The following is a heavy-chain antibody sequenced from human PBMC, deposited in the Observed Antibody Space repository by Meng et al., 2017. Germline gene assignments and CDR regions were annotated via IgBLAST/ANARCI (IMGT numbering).Heavy chain of an antibody. CDR3: ARDEDRSAAGNLFGDY. J-gene: IGHJ4*02. D-gene: IGHD6-25*01. CDR2: INPNSGDT. Sequence: VQLVQSGAVVKKAGVSVKVSCKASGYTFPGYYIHGVRRAPGQGLEWMGRINPNSGDTHYEQKFQARVTMTGDTSSSTAYMELSGLRSDDTAMYYCARDEDRSAAGNLFGDYWGQGTLVTASS. CDR1: GYTFPGYY. V-gene: IGHV1-2*06.